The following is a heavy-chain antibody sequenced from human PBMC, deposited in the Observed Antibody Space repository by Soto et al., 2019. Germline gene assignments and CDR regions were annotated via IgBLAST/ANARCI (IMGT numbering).Heavy chain of an antibody. V-gene: IGHV3-21*01. CDR2: ISSSSSYI. J-gene: IGHJ4*02. D-gene: IGHD3-3*01. CDR1: GFTFSSYS. CDR3: ARELTIFGVVILGY. Sequence: EVQLVESGGGLVKPGGSLRLSCAASGFTFSSYSMNWVRQAPGKGLEWVSSISSSSSYIYYADSVKGRFTISRDNAKNSLYLQMNSLRAEDMAVYYCARELTIFGVVILGYWGQGTLVTVSS.